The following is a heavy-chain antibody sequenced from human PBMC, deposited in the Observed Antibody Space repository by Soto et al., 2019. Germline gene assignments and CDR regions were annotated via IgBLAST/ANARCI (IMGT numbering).Heavy chain of an antibody. CDR2: IKSKTDGGTT. D-gene: IGHD1-26*01. J-gene: IGHJ4*02. Sequence: PGGSLRLSCVDSGFTFNNPWMNWVRQAPGKGLEWVGRIKSKTDGGTTDYATPVKGRFIISRDDSKKTLYLQMNSLKTEDTGVYYCATGIAGSYAYWGPGTLVTVSS. CDR3: ATGIAGSYAY. V-gene: IGHV3-15*07. CDR1: GFTFNNPW.